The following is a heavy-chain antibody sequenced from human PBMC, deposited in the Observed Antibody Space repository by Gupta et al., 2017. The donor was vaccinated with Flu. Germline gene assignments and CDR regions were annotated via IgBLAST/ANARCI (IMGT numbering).Heavy chain of an antibody. CDR3: ARVRSGGNWFDS. V-gene: IGHV4-61*02. J-gene: IGHJ5*01. Sequence: QVRLQESGPGLVKPLQTLSLTCTVSGDSITSGDYYWNWVRQPAGKGLEWIGRIYASGATYYNAALNGRVTMSIETSKNQLSLKLISVTAADTAVYYCARVRSGGNWFDSWGQGTLVIVSS. D-gene: IGHD2-15*01. CDR2: IYASGAT. CDR1: GDSITSGDYY.